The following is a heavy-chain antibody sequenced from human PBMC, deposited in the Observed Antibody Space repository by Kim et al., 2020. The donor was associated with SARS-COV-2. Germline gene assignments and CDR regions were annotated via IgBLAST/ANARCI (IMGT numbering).Heavy chain of an antibody. CDR3: AKGGGLRCSGGSCYSSY. Sequence: GGSLRLSCAASGFTFASYAMTWVRQAPGKGVEWVSGISGSGGSTYYADSVKGRFTISRDNSRNTLYLQMNSLRVEDTAVYYCAKGGGLRCSGGSCYSSYWGQGTLVTVSS. V-gene: IGHV3-23*01. CDR2: ISGSGGST. CDR1: GFTFASYA. D-gene: IGHD2-15*01. J-gene: IGHJ4*02.